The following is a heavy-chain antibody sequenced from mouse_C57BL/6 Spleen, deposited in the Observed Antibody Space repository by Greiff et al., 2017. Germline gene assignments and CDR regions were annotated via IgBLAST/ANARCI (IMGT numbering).Heavy chain of an antibody. CDR2: IDPETGGT. Sequence: VQLQQSGAELVRPGASVTLSCKASGYTFTDYEMHWVKQTPVHGLEWIGAIDPETGGTAYNQKFKGKAILTADKSSSTAYMELRSLTSEDSAVYYCTSNYYVSSYGYWGQGTTLTVSS. J-gene: IGHJ2*01. CDR1: GYTFTDYE. V-gene: IGHV1-15*01. D-gene: IGHD1-1*01. CDR3: TSNYYVSSYGY.